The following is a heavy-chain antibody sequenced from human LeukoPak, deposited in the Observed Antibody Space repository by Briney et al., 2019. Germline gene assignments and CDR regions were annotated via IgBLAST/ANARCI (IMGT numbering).Heavy chain of an antibody. J-gene: IGHJ4*02. CDR3: TRDAGSWTDFGY. V-gene: IGHV3-30*04. Sequence: GGSLRLSCTVSGFTLSSHSMHWVRQAPGQGLEWVAVMSYDGSNENYADSVKGRFTISRDNSKNTVFLQMNSLRTEDTAVYYCTRDAGSWTDFGYWGQGTLVSVSS. CDR2: MSYDGSNE. D-gene: IGHD3/OR15-3a*01. CDR1: GFTLSSHS.